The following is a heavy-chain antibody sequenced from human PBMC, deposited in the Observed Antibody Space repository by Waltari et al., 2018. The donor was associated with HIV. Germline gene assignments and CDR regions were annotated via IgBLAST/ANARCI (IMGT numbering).Heavy chain of an antibody. CDR2: ISSRSSYI. V-gene: IGHV3-21*01. D-gene: IGHD6-19*01. J-gene: IGHJ4*02. CDR1: GFTFSSYS. CDR3: ARDHGFGYSSGF. Sequence: EVQLVESGGGLVTPGGSLRLPCAVSGFTFSSYSRNWVRRAPGKGLEWVSSISSRSSYIYYADSVKGRFTISRDNAKNSLYLKMNSLRAEDTAVYYCARDHGFGYSSGFWGQGTLVTVSS.